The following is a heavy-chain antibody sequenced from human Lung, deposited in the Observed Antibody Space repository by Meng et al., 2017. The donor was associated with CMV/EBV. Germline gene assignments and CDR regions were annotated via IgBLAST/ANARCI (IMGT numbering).Heavy chain of an antibody. J-gene: IGHJ4*02. D-gene: IGHD3-22*01. Sequence: SSXXVSXKASGGTLSTYLFSWVRQAPGQGLEWLGGIFPMFGTTNYAQKFQGRLTIKADDSTRTAYMDLSSLTSEDTAVYYCARHAEDYYDSRDFSPYAHWXQGTLVTVSS. CDR3: ARHAEDYYDSRDFSPYAH. V-gene: IGHV1-69*13. CDR2: IFPMFGTT. CDR1: GGTLSTYL.